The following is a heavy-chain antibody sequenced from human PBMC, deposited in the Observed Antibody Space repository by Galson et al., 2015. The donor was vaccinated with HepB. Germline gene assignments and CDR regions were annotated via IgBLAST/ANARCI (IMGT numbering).Heavy chain of an antibody. Sequence: SLRLSCAASGFTFSSYAMHWVRQAPGKGLEWVAVISYDGSNKYYADSVKGRFTISRGNSKNTLYLQMNSLRAEDTAVYYCARVGAGLLWFGELSFDIWGQGTMVAVSS. CDR1: GFTFSSYA. CDR3: ARVGAGLLWFGELSFDI. J-gene: IGHJ3*02. D-gene: IGHD3-10*01. CDR2: ISYDGSNK. V-gene: IGHV3-30-3*01.